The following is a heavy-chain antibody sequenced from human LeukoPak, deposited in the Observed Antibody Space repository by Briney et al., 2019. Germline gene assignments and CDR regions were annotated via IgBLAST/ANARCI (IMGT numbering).Heavy chain of an antibody. Sequence: SETLSLTCTVSGGSISSRSYYWGWIRQPPGRGLEWVANIYYSGTTYSNPSLRSRVTISLDMSKNQFSLKLSSVTAADTAVYYCARKKWLQSPFDYWGQGTLVTVSS. CDR1: GGSISSRSYY. CDR2: IYYSGTT. J-gene: IGHJ4*02. CDR3: ARKKWLQSPFDY. V-gene: IGHV4-39*07. D-gene: IGHD5-24*01.